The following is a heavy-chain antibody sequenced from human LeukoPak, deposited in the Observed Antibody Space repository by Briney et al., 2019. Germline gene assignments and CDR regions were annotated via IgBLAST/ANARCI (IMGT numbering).Heavy chain of an antibody. CDR3: AKAPVTSCRGAYCYPFDS. Sequence: GGSLRLSCAASGFTVSSNYMSWVRQAPGKGLEWVAATSSSDAGTYHADSVRGRFTISRDNSKNTLYLQMNSLRAEDAAVYFCAKAPVTSCRGAYCYPFDSWGQGTLVTVSS. V-gene: IGHV3-23*01. CDR1: GFTVSSNY. J-gene: IGHJ4*02. D-gene: IGHD2-21*01. CDR2: TSSSDAGT.